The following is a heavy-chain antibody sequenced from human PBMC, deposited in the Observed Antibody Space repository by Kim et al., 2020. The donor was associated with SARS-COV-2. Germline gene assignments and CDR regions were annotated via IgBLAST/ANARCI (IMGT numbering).Heavy chain of an antibody. V-gene: IGHV3-66*02. D-gene: IGHD3-10*01. CDR3: ARDTGWFGELYGMDV. J-gene: IGHJ6*02. CDR1: GFTVSSNY. CDR2: IYSGGST. Sequence: GGSLRLSCAASGFTVSSNYMSWVRQAPGKGLEWVSVIYSGGSTYYADSAKGRFTISRDNSKNTLYLQMNSLRAEDTAVYYCARDTGWFGELYGMDVWGQGATVTVSS.